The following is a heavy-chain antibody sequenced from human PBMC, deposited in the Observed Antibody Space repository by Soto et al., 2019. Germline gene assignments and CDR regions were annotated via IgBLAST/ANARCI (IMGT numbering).Heavy chain of an antibody. CDR2: IYYSGSS. CDR3: ARAAPYGSGIQRIDY. Sequence: QVQLQESGPGLVKPSQTLSLTCTVSGASISSGGYYWKWIRQPPGKGLEWIGYIYYSGSSYYNPSLKSRVAISVDTSRNQFSLKLSSVTAADTAVYYCARAAPYGSGIQRIDYWGQGTLVTVSS. CDR1: GASISSGGYY. J-gene: IGHJ4*02. V-gene: IGHV4-31*03. D-gene: IGHD3-10*01.